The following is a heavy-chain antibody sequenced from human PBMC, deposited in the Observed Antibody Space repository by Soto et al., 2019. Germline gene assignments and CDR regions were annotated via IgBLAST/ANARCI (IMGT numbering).Heavy chain of an antibody. CDR3: ARGSSGPYYYYGMDV. CDR1: GVPFSSYA. V-gene: IGHV3-30-3*01. Sequence: GGSLRLSCAASGVPFSSYAMHWVRQAPGKGLEWVAVISYDGSNKYYADSVKGRFTISRDNSKNTLYLQMNSLRAEDTAVYYCARGSSGPYYYYGMDVWGQGTTVTVSS. CDR2: ISYDGSNK. J-gene: IGHJ6*02. D-gene: IGHD3-3*01.